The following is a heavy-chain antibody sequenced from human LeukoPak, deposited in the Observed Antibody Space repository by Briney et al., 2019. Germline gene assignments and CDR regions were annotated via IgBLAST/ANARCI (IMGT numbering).Heavy chain of an antibody. Sequence: GASVRVSCKASGGTFSSYAMSWVRQAPGQGLEWMGGIIPIFGTANYAQKFQGRVTITADESTSTAYMELSSLRSEDTAVYYCARGTTAMVNDYWGQGTLVTVSS. CDR3: ARGTTAMVNDY. J-gene: IGHJ4*02. V-gene: IGHV1-69*01. D-gene: IGHD5-18*01. CDR1: GGTFSSYA. CDR2: IIPIFGTA.